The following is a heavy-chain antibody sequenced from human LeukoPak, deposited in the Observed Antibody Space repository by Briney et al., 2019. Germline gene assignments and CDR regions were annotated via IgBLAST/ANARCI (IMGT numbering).Heavy chain of an antibody. CDR3: ARDTDSSFDY. J-gene: IGHJ4*02. CDR1: GDSINNNVYY. CDR2: ISYSGST. Sequence: PSETLSLTCTVSGDSINNNVYYWGWIRQPPGKGLEWIAIISYSGSTYYNPSLKSRVTISVDTSKNQFSLKLSSVTAADTAVYYCARDTDSSFDYWGQGTLVTVSS. V-gene: IGHV4-39*07. D-gene: IGHD2-15*01.